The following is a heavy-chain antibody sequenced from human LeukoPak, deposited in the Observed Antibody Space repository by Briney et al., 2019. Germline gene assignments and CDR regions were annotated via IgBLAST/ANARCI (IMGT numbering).Heavy chain of an antibody. Sequence: GASVKVSCKASGGTFSSYAISWARQAPGQGLEWMGGIIPIFGTANYAQKFQGRVTITADESTSTAYMELSSLRSEDTAVYYCASPYSRRGGYDNDAFDIWGQGTMVTVSS. CDR3: ASPYSRRGGYDNDAFDI. J-gene: IGHJ3*02. V-gene: IGHV1-69*13. CDR1: GGTFSSYA. CDR2: IIPIFGTA. D-gene: IGHD5-12*01.